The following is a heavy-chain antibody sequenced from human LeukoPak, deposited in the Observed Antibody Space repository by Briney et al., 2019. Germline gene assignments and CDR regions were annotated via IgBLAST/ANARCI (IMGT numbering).Heavy chain of an antibody. D-gene: IGHD3-3*02. J-gene: IGHJ6*03. CDR1: GLSFSKFA. V-gene: IGHV3-64*01. CDR2: ISYNGDGT. CDR3: ARGHFWSGYTYQDYFYYMDV. Sequence: GGSLRLSCAASGLSFSKFAMHWVRQAPGRGLESVSGISYNGDGTYYANSVKGRFTSSRDNSKKTLYLQVGSLRVEDMGVYYCARGHFWSGYTYQDYFYYMDVWGKGTAVTVSS.